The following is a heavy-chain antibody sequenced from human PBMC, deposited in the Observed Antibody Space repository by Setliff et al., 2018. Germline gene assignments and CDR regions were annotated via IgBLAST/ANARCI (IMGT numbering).Heavy chain of an antibody. Sequence: PSETLSLTCTVSGQFVITYWAWIRQSPGKGLEWLGTVYYDGTTYYNPSFKSRVTISVDTSKNQFSLRLTSVTAADTAVYYCARESAGDESVRHLYYTDVWGRGTTVTVSS. V-gene: IGHV4-38-2*02. J-gene: IGHJ6*03. CDR2: VYYDGTT. D-gene: IGHD1-1*01. CDR1: GQFVITY. CDR3: ARESAGDESVRHLYYTDV.